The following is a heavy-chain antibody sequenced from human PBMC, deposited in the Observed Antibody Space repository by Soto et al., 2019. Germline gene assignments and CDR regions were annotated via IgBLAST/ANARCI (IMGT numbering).Heavy chain of an antibody. V-gene: IGHV2-5*02. Sequence: QITLKESGLTLVKPTQTLTLTCTFSGVSLSTSGVGVGWIRQPPGKALEWLAVIYWDDVKWYTPSLKSRVTLTNDTSKTPVGLTMTNMDPLDTAAYSCAVTERVGDYLQHWGQGSLVTVSS. CDR1: GVSLSTSGVG. D-gene: IGHD3-10*01. CDR2: IYWDDVK. J-gene: IGHJ1*01. CDR3: AVTERVGDYLQH.